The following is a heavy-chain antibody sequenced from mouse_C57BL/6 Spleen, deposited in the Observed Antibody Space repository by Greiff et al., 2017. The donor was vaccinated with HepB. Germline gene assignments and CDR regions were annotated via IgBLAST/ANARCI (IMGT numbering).Heavy chain of an antibody. CDR1: GYTFTSYW. D-gene: IGHD2-2*01. CDR2: IDPSDSYT. V-gene: IGHV1-69*01. Sequence: QVQLQQPGAELVMPGASVKLSCKASGYTFTSYWMHWVKQRPGQGLEWIGEIDPSDSYTNYNQKFKGKSTLTVDKSSSTAYMQLSSLTSEDSAVYYCARRGVTTGFAYWGQGTLVTVSA. J-gene: IGHJ3*01. CDR3: ARRGVTTGFAY.